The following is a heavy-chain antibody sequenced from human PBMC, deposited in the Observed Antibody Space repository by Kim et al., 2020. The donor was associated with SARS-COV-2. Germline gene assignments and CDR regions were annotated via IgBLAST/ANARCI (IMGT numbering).Heavy chain of an antibody. Sequence: SETLSLTCAVYGGSFSGYYWSWIRQPPGKGLEWIGEINHSGSTNYNPPLKSRVTISIDTSKRHFSLKLSSVTAADTAVYYCARARSSSWSHWGQGTLDT. CDR3: ARARSSSWSH. D-gene: IGHD6-13*01. J-gene: IGHJ4*02. CDR2: INHSGST. CDR1: GGSFSGYY. V-gene: IGHV4-34*01.